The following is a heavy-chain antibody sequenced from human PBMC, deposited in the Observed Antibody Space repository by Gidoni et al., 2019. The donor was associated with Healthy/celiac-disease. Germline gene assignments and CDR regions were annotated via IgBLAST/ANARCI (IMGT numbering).Heavy chain of an antibody. CDR2: ISGVGGST. D-gene: IGHD3-16*01. CDR1: GFTLSSYA. V-gene: IGHV3-23*01. Sequence: EVQLLESGGALVQPGGSLRLPSAAAGFTLSSYAMSWVRQAPGKGLDGVSAISGVGGSTYYADSVKGRFTISRDNSKNTLYLQMNSLRAEDTAVYYCAKDGYGGENFDYWGQGTLVTVSS. J-gene: IGHJ4*02. CDR3: AKDGYGGENFDY.